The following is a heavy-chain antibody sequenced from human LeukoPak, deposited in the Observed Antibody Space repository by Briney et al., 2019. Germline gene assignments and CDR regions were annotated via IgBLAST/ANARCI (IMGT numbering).Heavy chain of an antibody. CDR2: ISASGATT. CDR1: GFTFSAYA. J-gene: IGHJ4*02. D-gene: IGHD3-10*01. V-gene: IGHV3-23*01. CDR3: AKEPTSSMVRGGAGY. Sequence: GGSLRLSCVVSGFTFSAYAISWVRQAPGEELEWVSSISASGATTDYADSVKGRFTVSRDNSKKTLYLQMDSLRAEDTAVYYCAKEPTSSMVRGGAGYWGQGILVTVSS.